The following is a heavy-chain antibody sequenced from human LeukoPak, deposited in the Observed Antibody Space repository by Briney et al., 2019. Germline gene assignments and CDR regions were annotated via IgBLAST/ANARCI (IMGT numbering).Heavy chain of an antibody. CDR2: INPNSGGT. V-gene: IGHV1-2*06. CDR3: ARYCSRISCQFDR. D-gene: IGHD2-2*01. J-gene: IGHJ5*02. Sequence: ASVKVSCKASGDTFTGYYIHWVRQAPGQGLKWMGRINPNSGGTVYPQECQGRVAITRDTSINTAYMELSSLTPDDTAIYYCARYCSRISCQFDRWGQGTLVTVCS. CDR1: GDTFTGYY.